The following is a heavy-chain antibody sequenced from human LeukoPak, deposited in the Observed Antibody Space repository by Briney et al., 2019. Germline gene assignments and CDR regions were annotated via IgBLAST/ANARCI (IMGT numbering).Heavy chain of an antibody. CDR1: GFTFSSYG. D-gene: IGHD1-1*01. CDR2: IRYDGSNK. V-gene: IGHV3-30*02. CDR3: AKVEDYYYYMDV. Sequence: QSGGSLRLSCAASGFTFSSYGMHWVRQAPGKGLEWVAFIRYDGSNKYYADSVKGRFTISRDNSKNTLYLQMNSLRAEDTAVYYCAKVEDYYYYMDVWGKGTTVTISS. J-gene: IGHJ6*03.